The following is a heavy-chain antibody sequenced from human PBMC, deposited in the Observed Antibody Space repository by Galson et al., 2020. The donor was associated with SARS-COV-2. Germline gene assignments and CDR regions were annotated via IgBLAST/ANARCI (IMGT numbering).Heavy chain of an antibody. D-gene: IGHD2-2*01. CDR2: FHYSGST. CDR1: GGAISSHY. J-gene: IGHJ3*02. Sequence: SETLSLTCTVSGGAISSHYWSWLRQPPGKGLEWLGYFHYSGSTNYNPSLKSRVTISEITSKNQVSRKLSSVTAADTAVYYCAKHVESTTWYNAFDIWGQGTMVTVS. CDR3: AKHVESTTWYNAFDI. V-gene: IGHV4-59*08.